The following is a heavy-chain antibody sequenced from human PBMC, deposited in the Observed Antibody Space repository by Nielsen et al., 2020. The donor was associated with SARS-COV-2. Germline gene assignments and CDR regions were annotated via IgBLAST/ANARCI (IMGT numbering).Heavy chain of an antibody. J-gene: IGHJ3*01. CDR2: IIPVFGAT. CDR3: ARETLNYYDTSGSAIFDF. V-gene: IGHV1-69*13. Sequence: SVKVSCKASGYTFTNYGISWVRQAPGQGLEWMGGIIPVFGATDYAQKFHGRAMISADELTNTAYLELSSLRSEDTAVYYCARETLNYYDTSGSAIFDFWGQGTMVTVSS. CDR1: GYTFTNYG. D-gene: IGHD3-22*01.